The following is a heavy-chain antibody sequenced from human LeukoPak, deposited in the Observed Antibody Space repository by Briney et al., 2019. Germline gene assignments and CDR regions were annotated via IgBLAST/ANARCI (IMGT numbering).Heavy chain of an antibody. CDR3: ARGGITMIVVVITDFDY. Sequence: GGSLRLSCAASGFPFSSYAMHWVRQAPGKGLEWVAVISYDGSNKYYADSVKGRFTISRDNSKNTLYRQMNSLRAEDTAVYYCARGGITMIVVVITDFDYWGQGTLVTVSS. V-gene: IGHV3-30-3*01. J-gene: IGHJ4*02. D-gene: IGHD3-22*01. CDR2: ISYDGSNK. CDR1: GFPFSSYA.